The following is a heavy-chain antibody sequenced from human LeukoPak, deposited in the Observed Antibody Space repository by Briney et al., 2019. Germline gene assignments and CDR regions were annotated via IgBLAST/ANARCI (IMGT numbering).Heavy chain of an antibody. CDR3: ARGTDYDILTGYYRSYYYGMDV. CDR1: GYTFTGYY. V-gene: IGHV1-2*04. D-gene: IGHD3-9*01. CDR2: INPNSGGT. J-gene: IGHJ6*02. Sequence: ASVKVSCKASGYTFTGYYMHWVRQAPGQGLEWMGWINPNSGGTNYAQKFQGWVTMTRDTSISTAYMELSRLRSEDTAVYYCARGTDYDILTGYYRSYYYGMDVWGQGTTVTVSS.